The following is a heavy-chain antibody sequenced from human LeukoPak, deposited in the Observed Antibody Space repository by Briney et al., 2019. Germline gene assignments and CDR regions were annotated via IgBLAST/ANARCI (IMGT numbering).Heavy chain of an antibody. J-gene: IGHJ5*02. CDR1: GGSFSGYY. Sequence: SETLSLTCAVYGGSFSGYYWSWIRQPPGKGLEWIGEINHSGSTNYNPPPKSRVTISVDTSKNQFSLKLSSVTAADTAVYYCARSYGSSFDPWGQGTLVTVSS. D-gene: IGHD3-10*01. CDR2: INHSGST. CDR3: ARSYGSSFDP. V-gene: IGHV4-34*01.